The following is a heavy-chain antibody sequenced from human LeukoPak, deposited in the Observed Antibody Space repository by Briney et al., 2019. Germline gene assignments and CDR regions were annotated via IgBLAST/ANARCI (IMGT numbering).Heavy chain of an antibody. V-gene: IGHV4-4*07. J-gene: IGHJ6*03. CDR1: GGSISSYY. Sequence: SETLSLTCTVSGGSISSYYWSWIRQPAGKGLEWIGRIYTSGSTNYNPSLKSRVTMSVDTSKNQFSLRLSSVTAADTAVYYCARAIYGDYVGYYYYYMDVWGKGTTVTVSS. D-gene: IGHD4-17*01. CDR2: IYTSGST. CDR3: ARAIYGDYVGYYYYYMDV.